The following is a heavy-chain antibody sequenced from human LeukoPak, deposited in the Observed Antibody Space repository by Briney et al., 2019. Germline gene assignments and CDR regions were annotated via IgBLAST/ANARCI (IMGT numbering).Heavy chain of an antibody. Sequence: GGSLRLSCVASGLTFSTNGLHWVRQAPGKGLEWVTFIRYDESNEYYADSVEGRFTISRDSSKNTVYLQMNSLRAEDTAVYYCAISRGRWEILDYWGQGALVSVSS. CDR1: GLTFSTNG. CDR2: IRYDESNE. V-gene: IGHV3-30*02. J-gene: IGHJ4*02. CDR3: AISRGRWEILDY. D-gene: IGHD1-26*01.